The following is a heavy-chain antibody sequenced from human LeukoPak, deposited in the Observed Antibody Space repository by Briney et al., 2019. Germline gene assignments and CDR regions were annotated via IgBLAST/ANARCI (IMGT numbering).Heavy chain of an antibody. D-gene: IGHD3-22*01. V-gene: IGHV1-2*02. Sequence: GASVKVSCKVSGYTLTELSMHWVRQAPGQGLEWMGWINPNSGGTNYAQKFQGRVTMTRDTSISTAYMELSRLRSDDTAVYYCARFLSGHYYDSSGYFDYWGQGTLVTVSS. CDR2: INPNSGGT. J-gene: IGHJ4*02. CDR3: ARFLSGHYYDSSGYFDY. CDR1: GYTLTELS.